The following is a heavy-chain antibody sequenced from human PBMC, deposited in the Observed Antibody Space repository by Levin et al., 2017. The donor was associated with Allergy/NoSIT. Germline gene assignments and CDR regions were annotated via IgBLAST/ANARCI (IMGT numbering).Heavy chain of an antibody. CDR2: IYPGDSDT. CDR1: GYSFTSYW. V-gene: IGHV5-51*01. J-gene: IGHJ6*03. CDR3: ARRGTRDYYYYMDV. D-gene: IGHD1-1*01. Sequence: ASVKVSCQGSGYSFTSYWIGWVRQMPGKGLEWKGIIYPGDSDTRYSPSFQGQVTISADKSISTAYLQWSSLKASDTAIYYCARRGTRDYYYYMDVWGKGTTVTVSS.